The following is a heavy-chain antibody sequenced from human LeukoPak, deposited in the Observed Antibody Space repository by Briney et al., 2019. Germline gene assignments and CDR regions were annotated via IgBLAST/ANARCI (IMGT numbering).Heavy chain of an antibody. CDR2: ISGSGGST. CDR1: GFTFSSYA. V-gene: IGHV3-23*01. Sequence: PGGSLGLSCAASGFTFSSYAMSWVRQAPGKGLEWVSAISGSGGSTYYADSVKGRFTISRDNSKNTLYLQMNSLRAEDTAVYYCASLTYSNYFPVYWGQGTLVTVSS. CDR3: ASLTYSNYFPVY. D-gene: IGHD4-11*01. J-gene: IGHJ4*02.